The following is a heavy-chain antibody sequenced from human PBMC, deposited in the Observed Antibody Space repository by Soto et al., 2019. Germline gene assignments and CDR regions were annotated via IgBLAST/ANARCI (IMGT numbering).Heavy chain of an antibody. Sequence: ASVKVSCKASGYTFTSYYMHWVRQAPGQGLEWMGWINAGNGNTKYSQKFQGRVTITRDTSASTAYMELSSLRSEDTAVYYCAREWGRDFWSGYPQGFDPWGQGTLVTVSS. D-gene: IGHD3-3*01. V-gene: IGHV1-3*01. CDR1: GYTFTSYY. J-gene: IGHJ5*02. CDR3: AREWGRDFWSGYPQGFDP. CDR2: INAGNGNT.